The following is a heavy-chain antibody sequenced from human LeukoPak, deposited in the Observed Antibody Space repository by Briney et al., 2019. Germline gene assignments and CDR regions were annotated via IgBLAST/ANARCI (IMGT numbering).Heavy chain of an antibody. Sequence: PSETLSFTVSGSGDSISSDYWSWIRQPPGKGLKWIGDIYYVGSTNYNPSLKSRVTISLDTSRNQFSLKLSSVTAADTAVYFCARRGGNYYGWFDPWGQGTLVTVSS. J-gene: IGHJ5*02. CDR3: ARRGGNYYGWFDP. CDR1: GDSISSDY. CDR2: IYYVGST. D-gene: IGHD1-26*01. V-gene: IGHV4-59*08.